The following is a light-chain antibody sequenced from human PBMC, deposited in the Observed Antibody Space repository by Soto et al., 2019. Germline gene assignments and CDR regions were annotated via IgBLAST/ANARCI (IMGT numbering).Light chain of an antibody. CDR2: EVS. CDR1: SSEVGSYNL. CDR3: CSYAGSSTPLI. Sequence: QPALTQPASVSGSPGQSITISCTGTSSEVGSYNLVSWYQQHPGKAPKLMIYEVSKRPSGVSNRFSGSKSGNTASLTISGLQAEDEADYYCCSYAGSSTPLIFGTGTKVTVL. J-gene: IGLJ1*01. V-gene: IGLV2-23*02.